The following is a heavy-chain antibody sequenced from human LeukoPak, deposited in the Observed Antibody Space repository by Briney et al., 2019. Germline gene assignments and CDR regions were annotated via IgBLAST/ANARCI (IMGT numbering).Heavy chain of an antibody. CDR3: AKERGSAGSCSSTPDY. Sequence: PGGSLRLSCSASGFIFSTYAMSWVRQAPGKGLEWVSGISNSGDSTYYADSVKGRFTISRDYTRKTVDLQMNSLRADDTPVYYCAKERGSAGSCSSTPDYWGQGTPVTVSS. J-gene: IGHJ4*02. CDR1: GFIFSTYA. D-gene: IGHD2-15*01. CDR2: ISNSGDST. V-gene: IGHV3-23*01.